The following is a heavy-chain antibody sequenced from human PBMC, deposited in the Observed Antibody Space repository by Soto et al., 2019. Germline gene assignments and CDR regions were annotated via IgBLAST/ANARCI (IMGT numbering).Heavy chain of an antibody. CDR2: ISWNSGSI. V-gene: IGHV3-9*01. CDR1: GFTFDDYA. Sequence: EVQLVESGGGLVQPGRSLRLSCAASGFTFDDYAMHWVRQAPGKGLEWVSGISWNSGSIGYVDSVKGRFTISRDNAKNSLYLQMNSLRAEDTAVYYCASLKSYDFWSGYYFNYYYGMDVWGQGTTVTVSS. CDR3: ASLKSYDFWSGYYFNYYYGMDV. D-gene: IGHD3-3*01. J-gene: IGHJ6*02.